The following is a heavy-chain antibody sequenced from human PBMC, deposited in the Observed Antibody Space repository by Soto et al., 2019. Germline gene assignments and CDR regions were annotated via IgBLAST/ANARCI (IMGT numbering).Heavy chain of an antibody. J-gene: IGHJ1*01. D-gene: IGHD1-1*01. CDR3: ARAPSELTLMN. CDR2: XNPNSXNK. V-gene: IGHV1-8*01. CDR1: GHTFTTCD. Sequence: XVKVSYRASGHTFTTCDITWVRQATGHGLQWTGCXNPNSXNKGYAPKSQGXVAKTRNTTISTTYMQLSSLTSVDTDVYHCARAPSELTLMNWRKGTLVTVYS.